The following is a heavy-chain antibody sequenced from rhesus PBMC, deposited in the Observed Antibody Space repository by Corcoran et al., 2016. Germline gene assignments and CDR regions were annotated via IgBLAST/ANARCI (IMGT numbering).Heavy chain of an antibody. V-gene: IGHV4-80*01. CDR2: MADNIDFT. CDR3: ARELAGGRSDS. D-gene: IGHD5-24*01. J-gene: IGHJ4*01. CDR1: GAAITSYW. Sequence: QAQLQESGQGLVKPSETLSLTCDVSGAAITSYWWTWYRQSPGKGLEWSGEMADNIDFTSYPPSLKSRVTISKDASKQQFFLKLTSVTVADTAVYYCARELAGGRSDSWGQGLLVTVSS.